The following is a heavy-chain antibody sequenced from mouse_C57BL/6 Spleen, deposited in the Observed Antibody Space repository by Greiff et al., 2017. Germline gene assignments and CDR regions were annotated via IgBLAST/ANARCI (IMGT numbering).Heavy chain of an antibody. D-gene: IGHD1-1*01. CDR1: GYAFSSSW. CDR2: IYPGDGDT. V-gene: IGHV1-82*01. CDR3: ALVEYYGSRYVCAMDY. J-gene: IGHJ4*01. Sequence: VQLQQSGPELVKPGASVKISCKASGYAFSSSWMNWVKQRPGKGLEWIGRIYPGDGDTNYNGKFKGKATVTADKSSSTAYMQLISLTSENSAVYFCALVEYYGSRYVCAMDYWGQGTSVTVSS.